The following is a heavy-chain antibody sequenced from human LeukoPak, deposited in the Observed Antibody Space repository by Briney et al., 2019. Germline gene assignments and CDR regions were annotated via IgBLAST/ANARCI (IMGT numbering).Heavy chain of an antibody. V-gene: IGHV3-23*01. J-gene: IGHJ5*02. Sequence: GGSLRLSCAASGFTFSGYAMSWVRQAPGKGLEWVSAIVGGGGTTFYADSVKGRFTISRDNSKNTVYLQMNSLRAEDTAVYYCAKHDPRRVVITNWFDPWGQGTLVTVSS. CDR3: AKHDPRRVVITNWFDP. CDR1: GFTFSGYA. D-gene: IGHD3-22*01. CDR2: IVGGGGTT.